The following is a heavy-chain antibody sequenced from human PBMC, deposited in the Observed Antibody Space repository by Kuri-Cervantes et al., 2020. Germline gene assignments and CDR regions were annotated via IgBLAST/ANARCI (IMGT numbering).Heavy chain of an antibody. Sequence: KVSCKGSGYSFTVYWIGWVRQMPGKGLEWMGIIYPGDSETRYSPSFQGQVTISADKSISTAYLQWSSIKASDTAMSYCARRGSGKSNNNWFDPWGQGTLVTVSS. CDR2: IYPGDSET. CDR1: GYSFTVYW. J-gene: IGHJ5*02. CDR3: ARRGSGKSNNNWFDP. D-gene: IGHD1-26*01. V-gene: IGHV5-51*01.